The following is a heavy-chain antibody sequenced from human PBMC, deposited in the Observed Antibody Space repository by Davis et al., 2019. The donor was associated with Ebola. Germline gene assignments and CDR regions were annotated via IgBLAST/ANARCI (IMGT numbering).Heavy chain of an antibody. D-gene: IGHD5-12*01. CDR3: VGHNGWIDYIES. J-gene: IGHJ4*02. V-gene: IGHV5-51*01. CDR2: IYPGDSDT. Sequence: GESLKISCRASGYSFTSHWIAWVRQMPGKGLEWIGTIYPGDSDTRYSPSFQGQVSISADRSISTAHLQWNSLKASDSAIYFCVGHNGWIDYIESWGQGTLDTVSS. CDR1: GYSFTSHW.